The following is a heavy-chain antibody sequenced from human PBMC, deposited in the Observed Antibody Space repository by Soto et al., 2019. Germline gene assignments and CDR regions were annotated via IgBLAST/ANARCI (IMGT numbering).Heavy chain of an antibody. V-gene: IGHV4-39*07. CDR3: ASLATSGYSSGWYNWFDP. D-gene: IGHD6-19*01. J-gene: IGHJ5*02. CDR2: ISYSGST. CDR1: GGPISSDSYY. Sequence: PSETLSLTCTVSGGPISSDSYYWGWIRQSPEKGLEWIASISYSGSTYYNPTLKSRLIISVDTSKSQFSLKLSSVTTADTAVYYCASLATSGYSSGWYNWFDPWGQGTRVTVSS.